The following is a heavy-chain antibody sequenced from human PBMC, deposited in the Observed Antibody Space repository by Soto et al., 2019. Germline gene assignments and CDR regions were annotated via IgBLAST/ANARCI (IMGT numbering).Heavy chain of an antibody. CDR3: ARGGSSGHLGWFDP. Sequence: PSETLSLTCAVSCGSISSGGYSWSWIRQPPGKGLEWIGYIYHSGSTYYNPSLKSRVTISVDRSKNQFSLKLSSVTAADTAVYYCARGGSSGHLGWFDPWGQGTLVTVSS. CDR2: IYHSGST. V-gene: IGHV4-30-2*01. J-gene: IGHJ5*02. D-gene: IGHD3-22*01. CDR1: CGSISSGGYS.